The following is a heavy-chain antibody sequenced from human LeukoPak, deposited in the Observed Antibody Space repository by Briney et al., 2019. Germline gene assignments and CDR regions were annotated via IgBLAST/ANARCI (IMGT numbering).Heavy chain of an antibody. D-gene: IGHD3-16*01. CDR1: GTSITNYY. CDR2: IYPDGST. CDR3: ARQDYWGWFAP. V-gene: IGHV4-4*09. J-gene: IGHJ5*02. Sequence: PSETLSLTCTVSGTSITNYYWARIRQTPGKGLEWIGYIYPDGSTKYNPSLKSRGAISVDTSNNQFSLKVTSMTAADTAVYYCARQDYWGWFAPWGQGTLVIVSS.